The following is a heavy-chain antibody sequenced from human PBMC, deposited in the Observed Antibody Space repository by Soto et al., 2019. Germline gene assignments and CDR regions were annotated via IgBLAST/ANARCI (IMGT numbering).Heavy chain of an antibody. CDR3: ARGRYSYETIYYKFYYSALDV. V-gene: IGHV4-34*01. J-gene: IGHJ6*02. CDR1: GGSIRGYY. CDR2: INDNGGT. Sequence: PSETLSLTCGVYGGSIRGYYWSWIRQSPGKGLEWIGDINDNGGTNYNPSLKSRVTTSLDTSKKRVSLMVSSVTAADTAVYYCARGRYSYETIYYKFYYSALDVWGQGTTVTVSS. D-gene: IGHD3-10*01.